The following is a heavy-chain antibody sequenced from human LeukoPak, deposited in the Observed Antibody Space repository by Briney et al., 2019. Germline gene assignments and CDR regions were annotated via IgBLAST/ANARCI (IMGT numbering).Heavy chain of an antibody. Sequence: GGSLILSCAASGFTFSDYYMTWIRQAPGKGLEWVSYISSSTGYTNYADSVKGRFTISRDNAKNSLYLQMNSLRAEDTAVYYCAKDHLLLARGVIDAFDIWGQGTMVTVSS. D-gene: IGHD3-10*01. J-gene: IGHJ3*02. V-gene: IGHV3-11*06. CDR1: GFTFSDYY. CDR2: ISSSTGYT. CDR3: AKDHLLLARGVIDAFDI.